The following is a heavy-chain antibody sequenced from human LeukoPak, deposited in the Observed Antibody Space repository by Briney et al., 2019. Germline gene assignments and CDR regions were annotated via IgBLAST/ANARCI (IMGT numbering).Heavy chain of an antibody. J-gene: IGHJ6*04. CDR1: GFTFSSYG. V-gene: IGHV3-30*02. Sequence: GGSLRLSCAASGFTFSSYGMHWVRQAPGKGLEWVAFIRYDGSNKYYADSVKGRFTISRDNSKNTLYLQMNSLRAEDTAVYYCAKIAAYDYGDYGAMDVWGKGTTVTISS. CDR2: IRYDGSNK. D-gene: IGHD4-17*01. CDR3: AKIAAYDYGDYGAMDV.